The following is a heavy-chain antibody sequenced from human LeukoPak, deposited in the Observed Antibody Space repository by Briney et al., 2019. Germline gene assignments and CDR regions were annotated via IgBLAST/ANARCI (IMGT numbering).Heavy chain of an antibody. J-gene: IGHJ5*02. CDR3: ARDYSSSSRAGWFDP. V-gene: IGHV3-21*01. CDR2: ISSSSSYI. D-gene: IGHD6-6*01. Sequence: PGGSLRLSCAASGFTFSSYSMNWVRQAPGKGLEWVSSISSSSSYIYYADSVEGRFTISRDNAKNSLYLQMNSLRAEDTAVYYCARDYSSSSRAGWFDPWGQGTLVTVSS. CDR1: GFTFSSYS.